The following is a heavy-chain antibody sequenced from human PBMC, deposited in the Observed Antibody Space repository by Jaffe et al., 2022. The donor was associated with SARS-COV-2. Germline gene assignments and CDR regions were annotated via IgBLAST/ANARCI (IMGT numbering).Heavy chain of an antibody. D-gene: IGHD4-17*01. V-gene: IGHV3-23*01. CDR3: AKGRGEDTVYGMDV. CDR2: IRGNGGST. CDR1: GFTFSNHD. Sequence: EVQLLESGGGLEQPGGSLRLSCAASGFTFSNHDMSWVRRAPGKGLEWVSGIRGNGGSTYYADSVKGRFTISRDNSRNTLYLQLSTLRVEDTAVYYCAKGRGEDTVYGMDVWGQGTTVTVSS. J-gene: IGHJ6*02.